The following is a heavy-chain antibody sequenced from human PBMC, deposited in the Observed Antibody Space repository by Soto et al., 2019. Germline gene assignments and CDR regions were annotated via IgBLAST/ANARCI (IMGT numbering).Heavy chain of an antibody. J-gene: IGHJ5*01. Sequence: PGESLKISCKGSGYSFTSYWIGWVRQMPGKGLECMGIIYPGDSDTRYSPSFQGQVTISADKSISTAYLQWNSLKASDTAIYYCARSFGAYCTSTTCYTDCFDPWGQGTLVTV. CDR3: ARSFGAYCTSTTCYTDCFDP. V-gene: IGHV5-51*01. CDR1: GYSFTSYW. D-gene: IGHD2-2*02. CDR2: IYPGDSDT.